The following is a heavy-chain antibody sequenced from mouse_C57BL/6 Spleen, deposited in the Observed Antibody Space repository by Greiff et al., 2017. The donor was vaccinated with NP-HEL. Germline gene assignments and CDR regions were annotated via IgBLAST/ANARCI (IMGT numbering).Heavy chain of an antibody. D-gene: IGHD2-3*01. CDR2: ISYDGSN. Sequence: EVKLEESGPGLVKPSQSLSLTCSVTGYSITSGYYWNWIRQFPGNKLEWMGYISYDGSNNYNPSLKNRISITRDTSKNQFFLKLNSVTTEDTATYYCARIYDGYYWYFDVWGTGTTVTVSS. CDR3: ARIYDGYYWYFDV. CDR1: GYSITSGYY. V-gene: IGHV3-6*01. J-gene: IGHJ1*03.